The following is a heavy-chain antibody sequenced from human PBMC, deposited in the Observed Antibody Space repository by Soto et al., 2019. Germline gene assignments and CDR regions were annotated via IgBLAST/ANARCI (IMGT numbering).Heavy chain of an antibody. D-gene: IGHD2-2*01. J-gene: IGHJ6*02. Sequence: QVQLVQSGAEVTKPGSSVKVSCKASGGNFRRYAISWVRQAPGQGLEWMGGILPIFGSPSHAQKFQGRVTVTADESTSTAYLELTSLTSEDTAMYYCVFGDCTTTSCSYYFYGLDVWGQGSPVTVSS. CDR1: GGNFRRYA. CDR3: VFGDCTTTSCSYYFYGLDV. V-gene: IGHV1-69*01. CDR2: ILPIFGSP.